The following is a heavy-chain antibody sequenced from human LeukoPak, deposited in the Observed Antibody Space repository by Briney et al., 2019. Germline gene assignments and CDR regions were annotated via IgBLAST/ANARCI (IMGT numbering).Heavy chain of an antibody. CDR3: ARDRKPWYWYFDL. Sequence: ASVKVSCKASGYTFTSYYMHWVRQAPGQGLEWMGIISTSGGNTGYAQKFQGRIIMTRDTSTSTVYLELRSVRSDDTAVYYCARDRKPWYWYFDLWGRGTLVTVSS. CDR2: ISTSGGNT. CDR1: GYTFTSYY. V-gene: IGHV1-46*01. J-gene: IGHJ2*01.